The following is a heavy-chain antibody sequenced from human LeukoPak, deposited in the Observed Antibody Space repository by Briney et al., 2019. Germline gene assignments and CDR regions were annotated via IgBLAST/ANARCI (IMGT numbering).Heavy chain of an antibody. CDR2: ISGNGVGT. Sequence: GGSPRLSCAASGFAFRSYGMSWVRQAPGKGLEWVSAISGNGVGTYYADSVKGRFTISRDNSKNTLYLQMNNLRAEDTAVYYCAKDLAWGLDYWGQGTPVTVSS. J-gene: IGHJ4*02. V-gene: IGHV3-23*01. CDR1: GFAFRSYG. D-gene: IGHD7-27*01. CDR3: AKDLAWGLDY.